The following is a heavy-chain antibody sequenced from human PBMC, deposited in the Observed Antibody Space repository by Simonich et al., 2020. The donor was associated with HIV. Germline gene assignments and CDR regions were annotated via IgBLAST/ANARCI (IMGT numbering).Heavy chain of an antibody. CDR2: IYHSGST. D-gene: IGHD3-22*01. V-gene: IGHV4-38-2*01. CDR1: GYSISSGYY. CDR3: ASGYYYDSSGYPWYYYGMDV. J-gene: IGHJ6*02. Sequence: QVQLQESGPGLVKPSETLSLTCAVSGYSISSGYYWGWIRQPPGKGLEWIGSIYHSGSTYYNPSHKSRVTISVDTSKNQFSLKLSSVTAADTAVYYCASGYYYDSSGYPWYYYGMDVWGQGTTVTVSS.